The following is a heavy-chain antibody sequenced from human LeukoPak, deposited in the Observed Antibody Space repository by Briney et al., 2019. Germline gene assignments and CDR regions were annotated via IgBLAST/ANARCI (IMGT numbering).Heavy chain of an antibody. J-gene: IGHJ4*02. D-gene: IGHD3-10*01. CDR2: MNPSSGNT. Sequence: ASVKVSCKHCRYTLTSYDIYWVRQATAHGPEWMGWMNPSSGNTGYVQRLQGRVTMTRDTAISTAYLELSSLRSEDTAVYYCASHTYYYSSGSFGHWGQGTLVTVSP. CDR3: ASHTYYYSSGSFGH. V-gene: IGHV1-8*01. CDR1: RYTLTSYD.